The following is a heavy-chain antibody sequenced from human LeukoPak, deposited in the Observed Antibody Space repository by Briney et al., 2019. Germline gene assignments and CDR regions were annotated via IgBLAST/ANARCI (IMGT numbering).Heavy chain of an antibody. Sequence: GGSLRLSCAASGFTVSSNYMSWVRQAPGKGLEWVSAISGSGGSTYYADSVKGRFTISRDNSKNTLYLQMNSLRAEDTAVYYCAKSRLTKPLVVITSLDAFDIWGQGTMVTVSS. J-gene: IGHJ3*02. V-gene: IGHV3-23*01. CDR2: ISGSGGST. CDR3: AKSRLTKPLVVITSLDAFDI. CDR1: GFTVSSNY. D-gene: IGHD3-22*01.